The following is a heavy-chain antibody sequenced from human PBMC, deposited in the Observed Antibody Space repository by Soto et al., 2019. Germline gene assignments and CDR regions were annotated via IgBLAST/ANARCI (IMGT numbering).Heavy chain of an antibody. D-gene: IGHD6-6*01. CDR2: MNPNSGNT. V-gene: IGHV1-8*01. J-gene: IGHJ6*02. CDR1: GYTFTSYD. Sequence: ASVKVSCKASGYTFTSYDINWVRQATGQGLEWMGWMNPNSGNTGYAQKFQGRVTMTRNTSISTAYMELSSLRSEDTAVYYCAAAAGIAARYYYYGMDVWGQGTTVTVSS. CDR3: AAAAGIAARYYYYGMDV.